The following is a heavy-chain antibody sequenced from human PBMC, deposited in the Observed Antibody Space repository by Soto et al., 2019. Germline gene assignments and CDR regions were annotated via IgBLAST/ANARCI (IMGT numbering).Heavy chain of an antibody. CDR2: IYHSGST. D-gene: IGHD6-19*01. Sequence: SETLSLTCVVSGGSINNHNWWSWVRQPPGKGLEWIGEIYHSGSTNYNPSLKSRVTISVDKSKNQFSLKVSSVTAADTAVYYCARGGSSDWQVALDIWGQGTMVTVSS. CDR1: GGSINNHNW. CDR3: ARGGSSDWQVALDI. V-gene: IGHV4-4*02. J-gene: IGHJ3*02.